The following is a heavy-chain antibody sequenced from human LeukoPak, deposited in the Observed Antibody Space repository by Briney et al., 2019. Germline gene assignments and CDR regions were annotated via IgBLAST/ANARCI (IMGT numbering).Heavy chain of an antibody. Sequence: PSETLSLTCSVSGGSISSLYWSWIRQPPGKGLEWIGYIYYTESTNYNPSLKSRVTIFVDMSKNQFSLRLSSVTAADTALYYCARHRAYSSASPFDYWGQGTLVTVSS. V-gene: IGHV4-59*08. D-gene: IGHD6-6*01. J-gene: IGHJ4*02. CDR2: IYYTEST. CDR1: GGSISSLY. CDR3: ARHRAYSSASPFDY.